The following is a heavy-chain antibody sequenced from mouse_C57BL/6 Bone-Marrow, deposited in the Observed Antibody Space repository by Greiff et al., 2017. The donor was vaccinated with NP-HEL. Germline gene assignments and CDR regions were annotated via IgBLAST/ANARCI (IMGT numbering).Heavy chain of an antibody. CDR3: ASLIYYPCAY. V-gene: IGHV3-6*01. J-gene: IGHJ3*01. Sequence: EVKLLESGPGLVKPSQSLSLTCSVTGYSITSGYYWNWIRQFPGKKLEWMGYISYDGSNNYNPSLKNRISITRDTSKNQCFLKLNSVTTEDTATYYCASLIYYPCAYWGQGTLVTVSA. CDR1: GYSITSGYY. CDR2: ISYDGSN. D-gene: IGHD2-1*01.